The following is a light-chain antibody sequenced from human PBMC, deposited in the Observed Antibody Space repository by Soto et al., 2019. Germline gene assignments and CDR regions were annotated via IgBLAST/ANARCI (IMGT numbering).Light chain of an antibody. V-gene: IGKV1-39*01. CDR3: QQSSSALIT. J-gene: IGKJ5*01. CDR1: QSISTY. CDR2: AAS. Sequence: DIQMTQSPSSLSASVGDRVTITCRASQSISTYLKWYQQKSGKAPKLLIYAASSLQSGVPSRFSGSGSGTDFTLTISSLQPEDFATYYCQQSSSALITLGQGTRLDIK.